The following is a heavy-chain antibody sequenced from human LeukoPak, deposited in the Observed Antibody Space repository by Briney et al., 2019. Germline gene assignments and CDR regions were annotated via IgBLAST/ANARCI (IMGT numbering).Heavy chain of an antibody. J-gene: IGHJ6*02. V-gene: IGHV1-2*02. CDR3: ARAWPALYGSGKYGMDV. Sequence: GASVKVSCKASGYTFTGYYMHWVRQAPGQGLEWMGWINPNSGGTNYAQKFQGRVTMTRDTSISTAYMELSRLRSDDTAVYYCARAWPALYGSGKYGMDVWGQGTTVTVSS. CDR1: GYTFTGYY. D-gene: IGHD3-10*01. CDR2: INPNSGGT.